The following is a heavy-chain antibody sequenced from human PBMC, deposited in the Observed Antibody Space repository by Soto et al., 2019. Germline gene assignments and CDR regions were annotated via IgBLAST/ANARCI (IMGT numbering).Heavy chain of an antibody. D-gene: IGHD6-25*01. Sequence: PSETLSLTCTVSGGSITSDEYFWSWIRQSPERGLEWIGFIFHSGNTFNNPSLSGRASLSVDTSKNQFSLTLSSATAADTAVYYCVREGTRISPQGYITAAGHFGRWGQGALVTVSS. CDR2: IFHSGNT. J-gene: IGHJ4*02. V-gene: IGHV4-30-4*01. CDR3: VREGTRISPQGYITAAGHFGR. CDR1: GGSITSDEYF.